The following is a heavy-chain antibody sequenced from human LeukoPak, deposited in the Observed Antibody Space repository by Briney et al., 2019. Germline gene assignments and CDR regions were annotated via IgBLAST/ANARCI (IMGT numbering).Heavy chain of an antibody. CDR2: IYYSGST. V-gene: IGHV4-59*01. CDR3: ARGGYYYDSSGYYYDFDY. CDR1: GGSISSYY. D-gene: IGHD3-22*01. J-gene: IGHJ4*02. Sequence: SETLSLTCTVSGGSISSYYWSWIRQPPGKGLEWIGYIYYSGSTNCNPSLKSRVTISVDTSKNQFSLKLSSVTAADTAVYYCARGGYYYDSSGYYYDFDYWGQGTLVTVSS.